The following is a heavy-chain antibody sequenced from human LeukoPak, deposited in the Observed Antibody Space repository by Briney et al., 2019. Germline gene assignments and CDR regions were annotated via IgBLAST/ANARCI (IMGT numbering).Heavy chain of an antibody. Sequence: GGSLRLSCAASGFTFSSYAMHWVRQAPGKGLEWVAVISYDGSNKYYADSVKGRFTISRDNSKNTLYLQMNSLRAEDTAVYYCARGGRWLQWYFGAFDIWGQGTMVTVSS. CDR3: ARGGRWLQWYFGAFDI. D-gene: IGHD5-24*01. V-gene: IGHV3-30-3*01. CDR2: ISYDGSNK. CDR1: GFTFSSYA. J-gene: IGHJ3*02.